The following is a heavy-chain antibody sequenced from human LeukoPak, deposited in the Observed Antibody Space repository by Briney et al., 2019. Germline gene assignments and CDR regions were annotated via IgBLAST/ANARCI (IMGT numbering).Heavy chain of an antibody. CDR2: MNPNSGNT. J-gene: IGHJ5*02. D-gene: IGHD2-2*01. CDR1: GYTFTNYD. V-gene: IGHV1-8*03. Sequence: ASVKVSCKASGYTFTNYDINWVRQATGQGLEWMGWMNPNSGNTGYAQKFQGRVTITRNTSISTAYVELSSLRSEDTAVYYCARVIVVVPAAQIRFDPWGQGTLVTVSS. CDR3: ARVIVVVPAAQIRFDP.